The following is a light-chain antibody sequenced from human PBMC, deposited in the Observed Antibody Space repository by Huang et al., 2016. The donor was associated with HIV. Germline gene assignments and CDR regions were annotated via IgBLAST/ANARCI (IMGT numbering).Light chain of an antibody. CDR3: QQYDNWPLT. CDR2: GAS. J-gene: IGKJ4*01. CDR1: LSVSTN. V-gene: IGKV3-15*01. Sequence: ERVMTQSPATVSLSPGERATLSCRASLSVSTNLAWYQQRPGQAPRLLIYGASPRATGIPARLSGGGSGAEFTLTISSLQSEDFAVYYCQQYDNWPLTFGGGTKVQIK.